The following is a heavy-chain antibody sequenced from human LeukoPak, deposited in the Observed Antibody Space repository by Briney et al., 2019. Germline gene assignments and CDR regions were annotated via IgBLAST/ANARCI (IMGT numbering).Heavy chain of an antibody. D-gene: IGHD3-22*01. CDR3: AKDLSFYCHDSSGLNLVNY. V-gene: IGHV3-23*01. CDR2: ISGSGGST. Sequence: GGSLRLSCAASGFTFSSYGMSWVRQAPGKGLEWVSAISGSGGSTYYADSVKGRFTISRDNSKNTLYLQMNSLRAEDTAVYYCAKDLSFYCHDSSGLNLVNYWGQGTLVTVSS. J-gene: IGHJ4*02. CDR1: GFTFSSYG.